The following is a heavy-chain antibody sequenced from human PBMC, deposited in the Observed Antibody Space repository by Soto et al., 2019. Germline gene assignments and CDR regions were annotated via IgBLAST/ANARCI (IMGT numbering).Heavy chain of an antibody. CDR2: IYSGGST. D-gene: IGHD3-22*01. CDR1: GFTFDDYA. Sequence: GGSLRLSCAASGFTFDDYAMHWVRQGPGKGLEWVSVIYSGGSTYYADSVKGRFTISRDNSKNTLYLQMNSLRAEDTAVYYCARFYYDSSGYLPSPYYYYYGMDVWGQGTTVTVSS. V-gene: IGHV3-23*03. CDR3: ARFYYDSSGYLPSPYYYYYGMDV. J-gene: IGHJ6*02.